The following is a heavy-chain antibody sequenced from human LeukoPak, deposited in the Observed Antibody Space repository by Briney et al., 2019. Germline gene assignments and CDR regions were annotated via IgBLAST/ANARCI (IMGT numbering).Heavy chain of an antibody. CDR3: TRGRSYYYDSSGFDY. CDR2: IRSKAYGGTT. Sequence: PGRSLRLSCTASGFTFGDYAMSWVRQAPGKGLEWVGFIRSKAYGGTTEYAASVKGRFTISRDDSKSIAYLQMNSLKTEDTAVYYCTRGRSYYYDSSGFDYWGQGTLVTVSS. V-gene: IGHV3-49*04. D-gene: IGHD3-22*01. J-gene: IGHJ4*02. CDR1: GFTFGDYA.